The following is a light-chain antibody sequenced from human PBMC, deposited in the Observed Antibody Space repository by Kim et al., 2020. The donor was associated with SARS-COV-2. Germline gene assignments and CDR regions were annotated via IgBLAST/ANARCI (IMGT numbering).Light chain of an antibody. V-gene: IGKV1-9*01. CDR2: AAS. Sequence: DIQLTQSPSFLSASVGDRVTITCRASQGISSYLAWYQQKPGKAPKLLIYAASTLQSGVPSRFSGSGSGTEFTLTISSLQPEDFATYYCQQLIVTRTFGGGTKLEIK. CDR3: QQLIVTRT. CDR1: QGISSY. J-gene: IGKJ4*01.